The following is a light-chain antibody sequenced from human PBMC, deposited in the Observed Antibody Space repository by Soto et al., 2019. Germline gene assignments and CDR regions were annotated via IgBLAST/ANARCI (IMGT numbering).Light chain of an antibody. J-gene: IGLJ1*01. Sequence: QSVLTQPPSVSGAPGQRVTISCTGSSYNIGAGYDIHWYQQLPGTAPKLLIYGNSNRPSGVPDRFSGSKSGTSASLAITGLQAEDEADYYCQSYDSSLSAYVFGTGTKGTVL. CDR2: GNS. CDR1: SYNIGAGYD. V-gene: IGLV1-40*01. CDR3: QSYDSSLSAYV.